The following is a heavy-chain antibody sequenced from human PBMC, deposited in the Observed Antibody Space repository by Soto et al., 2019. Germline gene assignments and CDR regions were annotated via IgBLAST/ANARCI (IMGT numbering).Heavy chain of an antibody. D-gene: IGHD3-9*01. Sequence: QVQLQESGPSLVKPSGTLSLTCVITNASISNSNWWSWVRQAPGKGLEWIGEIYHTGRTNYAPSLKSRVTMSIDKSNNRFSLRLTSLTAADTAVYYCVRDEAHYDILTGSSLGRAFDIWGQGTMVTVSS. CDR2: IYHTGRT. J-gene: IGHJ3*02. V-gene: IGHV4-4*02. CDR1: NASISNSNW. CDR3: VRDEAHYDILTGSSLGRAFDI.